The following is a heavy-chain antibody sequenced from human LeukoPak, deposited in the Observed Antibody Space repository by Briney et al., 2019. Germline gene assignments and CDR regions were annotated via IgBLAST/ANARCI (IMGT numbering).Heavy chain of an antibody. Sequence: GGSLRLSCAASGFTFDDYAMHWARHAPGKGLEWVSGISWNSGSVGYADSVKGRFTISRDNAKNSLYLQMSSLRAEDTALYYCAKDITAAAGTPYYFDYWGQGTLVTVSS. V-gene: IGHV3-9*01. D-gene: IGHD6-13*01. CDR2: ISWNSGSV. J-gene: IGHJ4*02. CDR3: AKDITAAAGTPYYFDY. CDR1: GFTFDDYA.